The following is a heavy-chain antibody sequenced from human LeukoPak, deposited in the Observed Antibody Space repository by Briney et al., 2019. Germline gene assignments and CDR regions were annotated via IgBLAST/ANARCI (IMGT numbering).Heavy chain of an antibody. CDR3: AKGGYSSSWYNY. Sequence: GGSLRLSCAASGFTFDDYAMHWVRQAPGKGLEWVSLISGDGGSTYYADSVKGRFTIPRDNSKNSLYLQMNSLRTEDTALYYCAKGGYSSSWYNYWGQGTLVTVSS. V-gene: IGHV3-43*02. CDR2: ISGDGGST. CDR1: GFTFDDYA. J-gene: IGHJ4*02. D-gene: IGHD6-13*01.